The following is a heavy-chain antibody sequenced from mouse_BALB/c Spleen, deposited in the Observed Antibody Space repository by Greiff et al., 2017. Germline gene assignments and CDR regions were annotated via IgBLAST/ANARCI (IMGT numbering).Heavy chain of an antibody. CDR1: GFTFSNYW. CDR3: TRLYDYTWFAY. J-gene: IGHJ3*01. Sequence: EVQLVESGGGLVQPGGSMKLSCVASGFTFSNYWMNWVRQSPEKGLEWVAEIRLKSNNYATHYAESVKGRFTISRDDSKSSVYLQMNNLRAEDTGIYYCTRLYDYTWFAYWGQGTLVTVSA. V-gene: IGHV6-6*02. CDR2: IRLKSNNYAT. D-gene: IGHD2-4*01.